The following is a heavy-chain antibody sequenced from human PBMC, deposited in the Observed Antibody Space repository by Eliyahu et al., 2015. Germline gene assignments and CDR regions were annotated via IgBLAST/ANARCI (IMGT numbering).Heavy chain of an antibody. Sequence: EVQLVESGGGLVQPGGSLRLSCVXSGFTLXGHWMHWVXQVXGKGRVWXSRXNSDGSRTTYADSVKGRFTISRDNAKNTLYLQMNSLRPEDTAVYFCATGLGQGVGYWGQGTLVTVSS. CDR1: GFTLXGHW. D-gene: IGHD3-16*01. CDR2: XNSDGSRT. V-gene: IGHV3-74*01. J-gene: IGHJ4*02. CDR3: ATGLGQGVGY.